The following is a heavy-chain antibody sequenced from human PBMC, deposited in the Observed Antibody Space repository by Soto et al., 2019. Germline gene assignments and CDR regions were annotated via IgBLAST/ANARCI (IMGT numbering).Heavy chain of an antibody. D-gene: IGHD3-10*01. J-gene: IGHJ5*02. V-gene: IGHV4-31*03. CDR3: ASSRKVILWFGGGANWFDP. Sequence: QVQLQESGPGLVKPSQTLSLTCTVSGGSISSGGYYWSWIRQHPGKGLEWIGYIYYSGSTYYNPSLKSRVTISVDTSKNQFSLKLSSVTAADTAVYYCASSRKVILWFGGGANWFDPWGQGTLVTVSS. CDR2: IYYSGST. CDR1: GGSISSGGYY.